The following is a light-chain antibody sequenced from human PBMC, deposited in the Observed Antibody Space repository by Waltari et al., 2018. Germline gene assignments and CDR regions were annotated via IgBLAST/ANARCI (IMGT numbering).Light chain of an antibody. Sequence: IVLTQSPGTLSLSPGGRATLPCRASQNIGNYLAWYQQKPGQAPRLLSYGAPSRAAGIPDRFSGSGSGADFSLTISRLEPEDFAVYYCQHHVRLPATFGQGTKV. J-gene: IGKJ1*01. V-gene: IGKV3-20*01. CDR3: QHHVRLPAT. CDR2: GAP. CDR1: QNIGNY.